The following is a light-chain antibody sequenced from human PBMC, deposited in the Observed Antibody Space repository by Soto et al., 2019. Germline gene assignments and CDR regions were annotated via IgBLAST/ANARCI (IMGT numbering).Light chain of an antibody. CDR3: QQYNSWPLT. J-gene: IGKJ4*01. CDR2: GAS. CDR1: QSVIRH. V-gene: IGKV3-15*01. Sequence: TVVTQSPATLYVSPGERATLSCRASQSVIRHLAWYRQKPGQAPRLLIYGASTRATGVPARFSGSGSETEFTLTISSLQSEDFAVYYCQQYNSWPLTFGGGTKVDI.